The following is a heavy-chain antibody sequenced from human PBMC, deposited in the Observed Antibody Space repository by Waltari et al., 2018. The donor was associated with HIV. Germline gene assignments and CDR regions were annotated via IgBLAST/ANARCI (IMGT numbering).Heavy chain of an antibody. V-gene: IGHV1-24*01. CDR3: ATDVDRSTMTAKITGGFHV. J-gene: IGHJ3*01. Sequence: HAQLLQSGPEAQKPGASVKVSCKISGYSFTALSPHWVRPTPGGNFVLIGGIDRESDTRVDGQRFHGMVTLADDYDTDTAYLFLVHLTLTDSALYYCATDVDRSTMTAKITGGFHVWGQGTMVIVS. CDR2: IDRESDTR. D-gene: IGHD1-20*01. CDR1: GYSFTALS.